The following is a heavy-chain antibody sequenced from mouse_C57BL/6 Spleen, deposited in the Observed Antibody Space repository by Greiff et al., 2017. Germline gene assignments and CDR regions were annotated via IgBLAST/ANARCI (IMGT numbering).Heavy chain of an antibody. J-gene: IGHJ4*01. D-gene: IGHD2-5*01. CDR2: IYPGDGDT. CDR1: GYAFSSSW. V-gene: IGHV1-82*01. Sequence: VQLQQSRPELVKPGASVKISCKASGYAFSSSWMNWVKQRPGKGLEWIGRIYPGDGDTNYNGKFKGKATLTADKSSSTAYMQLSSLTSEDSAVYFCARGAYYSNYEEAMDYWGQGTSVTVSS. CDR3: ARGAYYSNYEEAMDY.